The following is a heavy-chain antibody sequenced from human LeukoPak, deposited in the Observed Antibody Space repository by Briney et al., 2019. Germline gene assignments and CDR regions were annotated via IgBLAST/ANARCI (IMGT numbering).Heavy chain of an antibody. CDR1: GYTFTSYG. Sequence: GASVKVSCKASGYTFTSYGISWVRQAPGQGREWMGWISAYNGNTNYAQKLQGRVTMTTDTSTSAAYMELRSLRSDDTAVYCCARDPGGGELLDYWGQGTLVTVSS. CDR2: ISAYNGNT. D-gene: IGHD1-7*01. J-gene: IGHJ4*02. CDR3: ARDPGGGELLDY. V-gene: IGHV1-18*01.